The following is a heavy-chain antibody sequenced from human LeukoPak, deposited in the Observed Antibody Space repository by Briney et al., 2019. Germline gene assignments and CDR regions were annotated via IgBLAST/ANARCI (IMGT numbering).Heavy chain of an antibody. Sequence: GGSLRLSCAASGFTVSSNYMNWVRQAPGKGLEWVSVIYSGGTIYHADSVKGRFTISRDLSKNMLYLQMNSLRAEDTAVYYCARGLISRDGYNSFYFDYWGQGTLVTVSS. J-gene: IGHJ4*02. CDR3: ARGLISRDGYNSFYFDY. V-gene: IGHV3-66*01. CDR2: IYSGGTI. D-gene: IGHD5-24*01. CDR1: GFTVSSNY.